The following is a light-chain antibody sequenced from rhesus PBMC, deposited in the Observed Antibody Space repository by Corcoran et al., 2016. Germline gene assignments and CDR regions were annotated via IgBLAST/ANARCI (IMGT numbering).Light chain of an antibody. CDR3: MQGTQLPLT. V-gene: IGKV2-90*01. CDR1: QSLLHSDGYTY. J-gene: IGKJ4*01. Sequence: DIVMTQTPLSLPVTPGEPASISCRSSQSLLHSDGYTYLDWYLQKPGQVLQLLISLGSKRGSGVPGRFSGGGSGTYFQLKISRVEAEEVGVYYCMQGTQLPLTFGGGTKVEIK. CDR2: LGS.